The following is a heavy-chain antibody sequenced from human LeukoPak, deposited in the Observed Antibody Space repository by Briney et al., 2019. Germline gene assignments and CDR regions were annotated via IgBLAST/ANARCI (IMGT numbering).Heavy chain of an antibody. V-gene: IGHV3-66*04. CDR1: GFTVSSNY. J-gene: IGHJ6*02. CDR2: SYTGGST. CDR3: ARRPYYYYGMDV. Sequence: PGGSLRLSCAASGFTVSSNYMSLVRQAPGKGLEWVSVSYTGGSTYYADSVKGRFTISRDNSKNTLYLQMNSLRAEDTAVYYCARRPYYYYGMDVWGQGTTVTVSS.